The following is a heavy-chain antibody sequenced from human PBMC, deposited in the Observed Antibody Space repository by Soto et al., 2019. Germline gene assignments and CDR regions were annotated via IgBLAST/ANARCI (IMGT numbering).Heavy chain of an antibody. J-gene: IGHJ6*03. CDR3: ARGNGDSSSWVYYYYYYMDV. CDR2: INHSGST. CDR1: GGSFSGYY. Sequence: SETLSLTCAVYGGSFSGYYWSWIRQPPGKGLEWIGEINHSGSTNYNPSLKSRVTISVDTSKNQFSLKLSSVTAADTAVYYCARGNGDSSSWVYYYYYYMDVWGKGTTVTVSS. D-gene: IGHD6-13*01. V-gene: IGHV4-34*01.